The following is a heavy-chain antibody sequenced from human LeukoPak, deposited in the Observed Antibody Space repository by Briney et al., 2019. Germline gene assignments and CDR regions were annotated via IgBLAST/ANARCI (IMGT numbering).Heavy chain of an antibody. D-gene: IGHD2-2*01. Sequence: ASVKVSCKTSGYIFTVYYMHWVRQAPGQGLEWMGWINPNSGGTNYAQNFQDRVSMTRDTSISTAYMELSRLKSDDTAVYYCARDQRRGSTSSYLSDYWGQGTLVTVSS. V-gene: IGHV1-2*02. CDR1: GYIFTVYY. J-gene: IGHJ4*02. CDR2: INPNSGGT. CDR3: ARDQRRGSTSSYLSDY.